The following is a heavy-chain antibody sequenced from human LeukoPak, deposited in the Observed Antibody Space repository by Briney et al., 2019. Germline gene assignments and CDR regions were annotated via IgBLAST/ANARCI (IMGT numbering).Heavy chain of an antibody. CDR1: GFRFSSYW. CDR2: INQDGSEK. Sequence: GGSLRLSCAASGFRFSSYWMSWVRQAPGKGLEWVAHINQDGSEKYYGDSVKGRFTITRDNAKNSLYPQMSSLRAADTAVYFCARDGPPFDSCGQGTLLTVSA. J-gene: IGHJ4*02. V-gene: IGHV3-7*01. CDR3: ARDGPPFDS.